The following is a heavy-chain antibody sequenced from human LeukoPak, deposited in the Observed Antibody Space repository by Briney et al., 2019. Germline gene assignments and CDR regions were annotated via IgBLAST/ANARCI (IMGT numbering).Heavy chain of an antibody. CDR1: GFTFSTYW. CDR3: AKDGLYFDGSTHIYYFDS. CDR2: ITYNGAAT. V-gene: IGHV3-23*01. Sequence: RGSLRLFSAASGFTFSTYWMHWVRQAAGKGLEWVSSITYNGAATYYLDSVKARFTISRDNSRSTLYLQMDSLTAEDTALYYCAKDGLYFDGSTHIYYFDSWGQGTLVAVSS. J-gene: IGHJ4*02. D-gene: IGHD3-9*01.